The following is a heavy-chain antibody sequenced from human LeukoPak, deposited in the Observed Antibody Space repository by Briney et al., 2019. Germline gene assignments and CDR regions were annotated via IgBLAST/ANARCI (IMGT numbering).Heavy chain of an antibody. CDR3: ARDGYNIGDYYYYMDV. J-gene: IGHJ6*03. V-gene: IGHV1-2*02. D-gene: IGHD5-24*01. CDR2: INPNSGGT. CDR1: GYTFSGHY. Sequence: ASVKVSCKASGYTFSGHYIHWVRQAPGQGLEWMGWINPNSGGTNYAQKFQGRVTMTRDTSISTAYVDLSRLTSDDTAVYYCARDGYNIGDYYYYMDVWGKGTTVTVSS.